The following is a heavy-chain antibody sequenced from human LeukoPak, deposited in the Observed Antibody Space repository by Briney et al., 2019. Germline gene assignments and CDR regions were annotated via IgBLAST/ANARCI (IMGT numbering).Heavy chain of an antibody. CDR3: ARGRTYGGNSHFDY. J-gene: IGHJ4*02. D-gene: IGHD4-23*01. CDR2: ISSSSSTT. Sequence: GGSLRLSCAASGFTFSNAWMSWVRQAPGKGLEWVSYISSSSSTTYYADSVKGRFTISRDNAKNSLYLQMNSLRAEDTAVYYCARGRTYGGNSHFDYWGQGTLVTVSS. CDR1: GFTFSNAW. V-gene: IGHV3-48*01.